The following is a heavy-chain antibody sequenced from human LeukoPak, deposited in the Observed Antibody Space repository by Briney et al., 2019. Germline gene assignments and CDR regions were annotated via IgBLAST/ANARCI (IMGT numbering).Heavy chain of an antibody. CDR2: INPNSGGT. CDR1: GYTFTGYY. D-gene: IGHD2-2*01. CDR3: ARGYCSSTSCYADLDY. J-gene: IGHJ4*02. V-gene: IGHV1-2*02. Sequence: GASVKVSCKASGYTFTGYYMHWVRQAPGQGLEWMGWINPNSGGTNYAQKFQGRVTMTRDTSISTAYMELSRLRSDDTAVYYCARGYCSSTSCYADLDYWGQGTLVTVSS.